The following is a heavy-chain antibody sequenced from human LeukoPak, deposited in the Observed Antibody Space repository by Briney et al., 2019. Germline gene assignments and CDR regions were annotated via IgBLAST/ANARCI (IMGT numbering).Heavy chain of an antibody. CDR3: ATDASGSGSCPDA. V-gene: IGHV1-18*01. CDR2: ISANNGKT. D-gene: IGHD3-10*01. Sequence: ASVKVSCKASGYTFTSYGITWVRQAPGQGLEWMGWISANNGKTNYAQNLQGKVTMTTDTSPSTAYMELRTLRSDDTAVYYCATDASGSGSCPDAWGKGTPVTVSS. J-gene: IGHJ6*04. CDR1: GYTFTSYG.